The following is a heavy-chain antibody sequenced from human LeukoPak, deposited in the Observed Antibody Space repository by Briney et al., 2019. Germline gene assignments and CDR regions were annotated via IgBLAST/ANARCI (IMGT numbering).Heavy chain of an antibody. J-gene: IGHJ4*02. V-gene: IGHV3-11*04. CDR1: GFTFSDSY. Sequence: GGSLRLSCAASGFTFSDSYMTWIRQAPGKGLELLSYISGSASDVNYIDSVRGRFTISRDNAKNSLYLQMNSLRADDTAVYYCARERFHGSGAPKYDCWGQGTLVTVSS. CDR2: ISGSASDV. D-gene: IGHD3-10*01. CDR3: ARERFHGSGAPKYDC.